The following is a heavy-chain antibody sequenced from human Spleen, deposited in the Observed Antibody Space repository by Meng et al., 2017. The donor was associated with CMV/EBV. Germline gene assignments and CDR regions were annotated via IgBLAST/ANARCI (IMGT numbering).Heavy chain of an antibody. D-gene: IGHD5-18*01. V-gene: IGHV3-23*03. CDR3: VKDQMDTAVFYYYGMDV. CDR1: GFTFSNYV. J-gene: IGHJ6*02. Sequence: GESLKISCAASGFTFSNYVMSWVRQAPGKGLEWVSIIFSGVRTTFYADSVKGRFTISRDDSKNTVYLQMNSLRAEDTAVYYCVKDQMDTAVFYYYGMDVWGQGTTVTVSS. CDR2: IFSGVRTT.